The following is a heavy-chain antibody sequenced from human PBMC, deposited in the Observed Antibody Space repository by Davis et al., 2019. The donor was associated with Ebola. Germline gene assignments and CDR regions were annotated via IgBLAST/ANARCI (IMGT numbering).Heavy chain of an antibody. J-gene: IGHJ6*03. CDR2: IHYSGST. Sequence: SETLSLTCAVYGGSFSGYFCNWIRQPPGKGLEWIGYIHYSGSTNYSPSLKSRVTISVDTSKNQFSLKLSSVTAAETAVYYCARHQRQLVYFYYMDVWGKGTTVTVSS. D-gene: IGHD6-13*01. V-gene: IGHV4-59*08. CDR3: ARHQRQLVYFYYMDV. CDR1: GGSFSGYF.